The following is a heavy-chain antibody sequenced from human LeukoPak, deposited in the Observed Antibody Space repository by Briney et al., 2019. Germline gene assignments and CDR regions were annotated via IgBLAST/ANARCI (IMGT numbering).Heavy chain of an antibody. D-gene: IGHD2-15*01. CDR1: GYTFTSYG. Sequence: GASVKVSCKASGYTFTSYGISWVRQAPGQGLEWMGWISAYNGNTNYAQKLQGRVTMTTDTSTSTAYMELRSLRSDDTAVYYCARGIYCSSSSCTFFDYWGQGTLVTVSS. V-gene: IGHV1-18*01. CDR3: ARGIYCSSSSCTFFDY. CDR2: ISAYNGNT. J-gene: IGHJ4*02.